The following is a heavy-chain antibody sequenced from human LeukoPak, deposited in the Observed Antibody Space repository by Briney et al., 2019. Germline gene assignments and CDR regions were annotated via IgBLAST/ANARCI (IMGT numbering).Heavy chain of an antibody. CDR3: ARDQDDYVWGSYRGYYFDY. V-gene: IGHV3-48*03. J-gene: IGHJ4*02. Sequence: PGGSLRLSCAASGFTFSSYEMNWVRQAPGKGLEWVSYISSSGSIIYYADSVKGRFTISRDNAKNSLYLQMNSLRAEDTAVYYCARDQDDYVWGSYRGYYFDYWGQGTLVTVSS. CDR2: ISSSGSII. CDR1: GFTFSSYE. D-gene: IGHD3-16*02.